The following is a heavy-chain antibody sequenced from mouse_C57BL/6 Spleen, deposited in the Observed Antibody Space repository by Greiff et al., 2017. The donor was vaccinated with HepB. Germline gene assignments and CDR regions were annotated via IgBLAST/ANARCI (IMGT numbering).Heavy chain of an antibody. CDR1: GYTFTSYW. Sequence: QVQLQQPGAELVMPGASVKLSCKASGYTFTSYWMHWVKQRPGQGLEWIGEIDPSDSYTNYNQKFKGKSTLTVDKSSSTAYMQLSSLTSEDSAVYYCARRIYYYGSSLFDDWGQGTTLTVSS. CDR2: IDPSDSYT. V-gene: IGHV1-69*01. D-gene: IGHD1-1*01. CDR3: ARRIYYYGSSLFDD. J-gene: IGHJ2*01.